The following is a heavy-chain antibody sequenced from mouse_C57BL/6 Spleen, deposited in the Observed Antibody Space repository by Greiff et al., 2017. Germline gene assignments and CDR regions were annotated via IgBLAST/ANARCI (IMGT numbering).Heavy chain of an antibody. CDR2: IHPNSGST. Sequence: VQLQQPGAELVKPGASVKLSCKASGYTFTSYWMHWVKQRPGQGLEWIGMIHPNSGSTNYNEKFKSKATLTVDKSSSTAYMQLSSLTSEDSAVYYCARSNDYDGYYYAMDYWGQGTSVTVSS. CDR1: GYTFTSYW. D-gene: IGHD2-4*01. V-gene: IGHV1-64*01. J-gene: IGHJ4*01. CDR3: ARSNDYDGYYYAMDY.